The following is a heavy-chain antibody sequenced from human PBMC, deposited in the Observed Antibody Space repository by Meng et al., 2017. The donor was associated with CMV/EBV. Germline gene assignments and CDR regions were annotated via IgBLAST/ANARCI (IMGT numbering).Heavy chain of an antibody. J-gene: IGHJ5*02. D-gene: IGHD6-13*01. CDR1: GFSLSTSGVG. V-gene: IGHV2-5*02. CDR2: IYWDDDK. CDR3: AHKGRRMAAAGINWFDP. Sequence: QITLKESRPQLVKPTQTLTLTCTFSGFSLSTSGVGVGWIRQPPGKALEWLALIYWDDDKRYSPSLKSRLTITKDTSKNQVVLTMTNMDPVDTATYYCAHKGRRMAAAGINWFDPWGQGTLVTVSS.